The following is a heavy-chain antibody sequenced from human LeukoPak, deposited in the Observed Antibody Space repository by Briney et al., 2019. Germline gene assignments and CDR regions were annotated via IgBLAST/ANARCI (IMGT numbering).Heavy chain of an antibody. J-gene: IGHJ6*02. CDR1: GYNFTTYW. D-gene: IGHD1-1*01. Sequence: GESLKISCKGSGYNFTTYWISWVRQMPGKGLEWMGRIDPSDSYTNYSPSFHGYVTVSADKSINTAYLQWSSLKASDTAMYYCARHTGFYGMDVWGQGTTVTVSS. CDR3: ARHTGFYGMDV. CDR2: IDPSDSYT. V-gene: IGHV5-10-1*01.